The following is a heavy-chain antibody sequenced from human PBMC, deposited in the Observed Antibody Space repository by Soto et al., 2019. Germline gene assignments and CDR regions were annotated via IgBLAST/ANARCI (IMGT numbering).Heavy chain of an antibody. J-gene: IGHJ3*02. D-gene: IGHD3-10*01. CDR3: AGHRVRGMVRGVIDDAFDI. Sequence: GESLKISCKGSGYSFTSYWISWVRQMPGKGLEWMGRIDPSGSYTNYSPSFQGHVTISADKSISTAYLQWSSLKASDTAMYYCAGHRVRGMVRGVIDDAFDIWGQGTMVTVSS. CDR2: IDPSGSYT. CDR1: GYSFTSYW. V-gene: IGHV5-10-1*01.